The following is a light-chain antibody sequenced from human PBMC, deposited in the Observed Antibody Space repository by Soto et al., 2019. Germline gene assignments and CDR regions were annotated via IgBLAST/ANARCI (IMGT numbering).Light chain of an antibody. CDR2: EAS. V-gene: IGKV3-20*01. J-gene: IGKJ1*01. CDR1: QSVSSSY. Sequence: EIVLTQSPGTLSLSPGERATLSCRASQSVSSSYLAWYQQKPGQPPRLLISEASTRATGIPDRFSGSGSGTDFTLTISSLEPEDFAVDYCQQYGRSPPSWTFGQGTKVEI. CDR3: QQYGRSPPSWT.